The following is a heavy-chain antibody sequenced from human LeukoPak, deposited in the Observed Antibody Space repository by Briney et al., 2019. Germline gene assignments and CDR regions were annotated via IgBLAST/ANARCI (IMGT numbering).Heavy chain of an antibody. V-gene: IGHV3-30*02. J-gene: IGHJ4*02. CDR2: IRYDGSNK. CDR3: AKTGGGSYWYVFDY. Sequence: GGSLRLSCAASGFTFRSYGMHWVRQAPGKGLEWVTFIRYDGSNKYYTDSVKGRFTISRDNSKNTLYLRMNSLRAEDTAVYYCAKTGGGSYWYVFDYWGQGTLVTVSS. D-gene: IGHD1-26*01. CDR1: GFTFRSYG.